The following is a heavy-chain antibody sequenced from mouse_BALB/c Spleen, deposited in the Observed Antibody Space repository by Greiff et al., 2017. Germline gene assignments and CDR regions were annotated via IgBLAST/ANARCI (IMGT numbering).Heavy chain of an antibody. J-gene: IGHJ3*01. V-gene: IGHV1-4*01. CDR1: GYTFTSYT. CDR3: AKGGRYDEGAY. D-gene: IGHD2-14*01. Sequence: QVQLKQSGAELARPGASVKMSCKASGYTFTSYTMHWVKQRPGQGLEWIGYINPSSGYTNYNQKFKDKATLTADKSSSTAYMQLSSLTSEDSAVYDCAKGGRYDEGAYWGQGTLVTVSA. CDR2: INPSSGYT.